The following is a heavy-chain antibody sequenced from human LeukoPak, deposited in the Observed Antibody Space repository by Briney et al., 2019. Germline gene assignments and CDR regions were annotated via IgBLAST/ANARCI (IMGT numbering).Heavy chain of an antibody. Sequence: GGSLRLSCAASGFTFSSYWMHWVRQAPGKGLVWVSRIKTDGSSANYADSVKGRFIVSRDNAKNTLYLQMNSLSAEDTAVYYCAKFSGWPTNYFDYWGQGTLVTVSS. CDR2: IKTDGSSA. CDR1: GFTFSSYW. CDR3: AKFSGWPTNYFDY. V-gene: IGHV3-74*01. J-gene: IGHJ4*02. D-gene: IGHD6-19*01.